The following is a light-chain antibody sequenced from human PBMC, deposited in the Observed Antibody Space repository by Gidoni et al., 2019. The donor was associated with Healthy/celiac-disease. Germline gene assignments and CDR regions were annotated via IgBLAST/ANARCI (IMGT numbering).Light chain of an antibody. CDR3: QQYNNWPPIT. J-gene: IGKJ5*01. CDR2: GAS. CDR1: PSVSSN. V-gene: IGKV3-15*01. Sequence: EIVMTQSPATLSVSPGERATLSCRASPSVSSNLAWYQQKPGQAPRLLIDGASTRPTGIPARFSGSGSGTEFSLTISSLQSEDFAVDYCQQYNNWPPITFGQGTRLEIK.